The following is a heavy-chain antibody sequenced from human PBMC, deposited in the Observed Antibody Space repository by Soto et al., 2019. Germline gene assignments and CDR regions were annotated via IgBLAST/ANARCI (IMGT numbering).Heavy chain of an antibody. CDR3: ARDSSSSSLDY. Sequence: QVQLVESGGGVVQPGRSLRLSCAASGFTFSSYAMHWVRQAPGKGLEWVAVISYDGSNKYYADSVKGRFTISRDNSKNMLYLQMNSLRAEDTAVYYCARDSSSSSLDYWGQGTLVTVSS. J-gene: IGHJ4*02. CDR2: ISYDGSNK. V-gene: IGHV3-30-3*01. D-gene: IGHD6-13*01. CDR1: GFTFSSYA.